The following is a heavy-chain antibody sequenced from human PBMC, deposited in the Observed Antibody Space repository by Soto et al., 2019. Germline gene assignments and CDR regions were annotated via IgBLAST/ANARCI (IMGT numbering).Heavy chain of an antibody. Sequence: QVQLQESGPGLVKHSQTLSLTCTVSGGSISSGDYYWSWIRLPPGKGLEWIGYIYYSGSTYYNPSRKSRVTRSVDTSKNQFSLKLSSVTAADTAVYYCARGSGSYYSYYFDYWGHGTLVTVSS. CDR2: IYYSGST. D-gene: IGHD1-26*01. J-gene: IGHJ4*01. CDR3: ARGSGSYYSYYFDY. CDR1: GGSISSGDYY. V-gene: IGHV4-30-4*01.